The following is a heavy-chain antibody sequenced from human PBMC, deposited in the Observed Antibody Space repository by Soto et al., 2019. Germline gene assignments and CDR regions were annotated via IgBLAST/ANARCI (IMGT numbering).Heavy chain of an antibody. CDR3: AKEEGFDFSTNAFDV. V-gene: IGHV3-30*18. D-gene: IGHD3-3*01. Sequence: QVQLVQSGGGVVQPGRSLRLSCAASGFTFSSHGMHWVRQTPGKGLEWVAVISFDGSSNYYAESVRGRFTISRDNSKNTLFLLLNSLRRKHTDVYYCAKEEGFDFSTNAFDVWGQRTMVTVSS. CDR2: ISFDGSSN. CDR1: GFTFSSHG. J-gene: IGHJ3*01.